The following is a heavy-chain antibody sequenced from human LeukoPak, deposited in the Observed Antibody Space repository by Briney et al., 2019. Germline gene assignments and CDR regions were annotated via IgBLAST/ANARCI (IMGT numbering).Heavy chain of an antibody. J-gene: IGHJ4*02. Sequence: GGSLRLSCAASGFTFSSYAMSWVRQAPGKGLEWVSAISGSGGSTYYADSVKGRFTISRDNSKNTLYLQMNNLRAEDTAVYYCAKPIYYYDSSGYSHGDYWGQGTLVTVSS. V-gene: IGHV3-23*01. CDR1: GFTFSSYA. D-gene: IGHD3-22*01. CDR3: AKPIYYYDSSGYSHGDY. CDR2: ISGSGGST.